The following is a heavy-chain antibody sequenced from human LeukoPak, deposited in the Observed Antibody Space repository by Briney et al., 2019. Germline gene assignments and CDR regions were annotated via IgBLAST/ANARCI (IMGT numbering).Heavy chain of an antibody. Sequence: ALVKVSCKASGYTFTSYDINWVRQATGQGLEWRGWMNPNSGNTGYAQKFQGRVTMTRNTSISTAYMELSSLRSEDTAVYYCARGGRSQWGYFDYWGQGTLVTVSS. J-gene: IGHJ4*02. D-gene: IGHD1-26*01. CDR1: GYTFTSYD. CDR3: ARGGRSQWGYFDY. CDR2: MNPNSGNT. V-gene: IGHV1-8*01.